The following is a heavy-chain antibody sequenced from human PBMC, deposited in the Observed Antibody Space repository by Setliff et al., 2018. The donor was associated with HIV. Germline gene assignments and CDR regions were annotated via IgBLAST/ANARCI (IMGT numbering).Heavy chain of an antibody. V-gene: IGHV4-39*01. J-gene: IGHJ6*03. CDR2: IYYSGST. D-gene: IGHD1-26*01. Sequence: SETLSLTCTVSGGSISSSSYYWGWIRQPPGKGLEWIGSIYYSGSTYSNPSLQSRVTISADTSKNQISLKLNSVTAADTAVYYCARGIGPLPNWENFYYSMDVWGKGTTVTAP. CDR3: ARGIGPLPNWENFYYSMDV. CDR1: GGSISSSSYY.